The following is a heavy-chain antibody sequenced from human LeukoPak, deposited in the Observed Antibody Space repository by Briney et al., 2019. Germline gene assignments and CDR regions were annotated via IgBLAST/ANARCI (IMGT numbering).Heavy chain of an antibody. CDR3: ARDTIQLWPNAIDF. D-gene: IGHD1-1*01. Sequence: GGSLRLSCATSGFTFSGYSMNWVRQAPGKGLEWISYISSSSINIHYGDSVKGRFTISRDNAENSLYLQMNSLRAEDTAVYYCARDTIQLWPNAIDFWGQGTLVTVSS. CDR2: ISSSSINI. V-gene: IGHV3-48*01. CDR1: GFTFSGYS. J-gene: IGHJ4*02.